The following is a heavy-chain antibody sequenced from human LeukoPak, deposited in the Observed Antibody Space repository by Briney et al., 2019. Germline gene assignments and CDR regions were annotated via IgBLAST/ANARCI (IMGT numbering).Heavy chain of an antibody. Sequence: GGSLRLSCAASGFTFSSYAIHWVRQAPGKGLEWVAVISYDGSNKYYADSVKGRLTISRDNSKNTLYLQMNSLRAEDTAVYYCARGPYSGSYCHYWGQGTLVTVSS. CDR3: ARGPYSGSYCHY. D-gene: IGHD1-26*01. CDR2: ISYDGSNK. J-gene: IGHJ4*02. V-gene: IGHV3-30-3*01. CDR1: GFTFSSYA.